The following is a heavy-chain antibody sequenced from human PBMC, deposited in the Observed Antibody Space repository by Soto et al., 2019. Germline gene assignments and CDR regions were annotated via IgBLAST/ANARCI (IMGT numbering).Heavy chain of an antibody. J-gene: IGHJ5*02. V-gene: IGHV4-4*07. D-gene: IGHD6-6*01. CDR2: IYTSGST. Sequence: PSETLFLTCTVSGGSISSYCWSWIRQPAGKGLEWIGRIYTSGSTNYNPSLKSRVTMSVDTSKNQFSLKLSSVTAADTAVYYCARDSEYSSSSWYNWFDPWGQGTLVTVSS. CDR1: GGSISSYC. CDR3: ARDSEYSSSSWYNWFDP.